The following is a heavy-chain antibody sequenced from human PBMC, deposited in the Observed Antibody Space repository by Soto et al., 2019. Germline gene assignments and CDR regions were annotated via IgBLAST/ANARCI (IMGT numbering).Heavy chain of an antibody. J-gene: IGHJ4*02. CDR2: INHMFGTT. CDR1: GGHFRTLV. CDR3: ARDFRDSCTGSTCIYFDH. D-gene: IGHD2-8*02. V-gene: IGHV1-69*13. Sequence: SVKVSCKLSGGHFRTLVMNWVRQAPGQGLEWMGEINHMFGTTNQAQKFQGRVTISADEYRATVYMEVTSLISEDTAVYYCARDFRDSCTGSTCIYFDHWGQGTQVTVSS.